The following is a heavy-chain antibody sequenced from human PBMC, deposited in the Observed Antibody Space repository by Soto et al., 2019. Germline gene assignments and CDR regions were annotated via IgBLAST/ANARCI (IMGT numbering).Heavy chain of an antibody. Sequence: SETLSLTCTVPGGSISSYYWSWIRQPPGKGLEWIGYIYYSGSTNYNPSLKSRVTISVDTSKNQFSLKLSSVTAADTAVYYCARDNSRGVGAPGYYYYYGMDVWGQGTTVTVSS. CDR3: ARDNSRGVGAPGYYYYYGMDV. V-gene: IGHV4-59*01. CDR1: GGSISSYY. D-gene: IGHD1-26*01. J-gene: IGHJ6*02. CDR2: IYYSGST.